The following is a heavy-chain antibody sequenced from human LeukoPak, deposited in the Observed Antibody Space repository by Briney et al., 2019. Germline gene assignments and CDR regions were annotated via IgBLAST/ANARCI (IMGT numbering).Heavy chain of an antibody. Sequence: PGGSLRLSCAASGFTFSNYGMHWVRQAPGKGLEWVTVISYDGSDTYYRESVRGRFTISRDNSKNTLYLEMIRLRSEDTALYYCTKDHGMRGDYYYFDQWGQGTQVTVSS. CDR3: TKDHGMRGDYYYFDQ. V-gene: IGHV3-30*18. CDR2: ISYDGSDT. D-gene: IGHD4/OR15-4a*01. J-gene: IGHJ4*02. CDR1: GFTFSNYG.